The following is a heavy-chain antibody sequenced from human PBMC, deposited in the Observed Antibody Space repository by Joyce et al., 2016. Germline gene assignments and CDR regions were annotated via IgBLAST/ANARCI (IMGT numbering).Heavy chain of an antibody. CDR2: INPQNSVT. J-gene: IGHJ4*01. CDR3: ARDPSSGATFDY. V-gene: IGHV1-2*02. Sequence: QVQLVQSGAEVKKPGASVRVSCKTSGSTLTGYYLHWVRRAPGQGLEWMGWINPQNSVTNYAQKVKGRVTMTRDSSTTTFYMELRSLRSDDAAIYYCARDPSSGATFDYWGQGTLVTVSS. D-gene: IGHD6-19*01. CDR1: GSTLTGYY.